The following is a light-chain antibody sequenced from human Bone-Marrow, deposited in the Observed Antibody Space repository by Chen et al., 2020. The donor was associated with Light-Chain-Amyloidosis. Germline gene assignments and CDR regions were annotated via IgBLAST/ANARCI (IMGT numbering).Light chain of an antibody. CDR1: SASMATNY. V-gene: IGLV6-57*01. Sequence: NFMLTQPHSVSESPGKTVIISCTRTSASMATNYVQWYQQRPGSSPTTVIYEDDQRPSGVPDRFSGSIDRSSNSASLTISGLKTEDEADYYCQSYQGSSQGVFGGGTKLTVL. CDR3: QSYQGSSQGV. J-gene: IGLJ3*02. CDR2: EDD.